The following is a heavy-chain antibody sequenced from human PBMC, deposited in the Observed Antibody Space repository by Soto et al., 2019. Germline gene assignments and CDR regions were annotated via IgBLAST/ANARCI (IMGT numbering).Heavy chain of an antibody. CDR3: ARDYSTTDTFDY. CDR2: VSFDGSNK. J-gene: IGHJ4*02. Sequence: LRLSCAASGFTFSTYTLHWVRQAPGKGLEWVAVVSFDGSNKYYADSLEGRFTISRDNSKNTLYLEMNSLRAEDTAVYYCARDYSTTDTFDYWGQGTLVTVSS. CDR1: GFTFSTYT. D-gene: IGHD2-21*01. V-gene: IGHV3-30-3*01.